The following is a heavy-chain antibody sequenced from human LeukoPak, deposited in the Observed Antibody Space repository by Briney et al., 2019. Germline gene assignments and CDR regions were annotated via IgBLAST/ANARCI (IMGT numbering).Heavy chain of an antibody. CDR2: INTNTGNP. J-gene: IGHJ6*02. V-gene: IGHV7-4-1*02. D-gene: IGHD1-26*01. Sequence: ASVRVSCKASGYTFTSYGIHWVRQAPGHGLDWMGWINTNTGNPTYAQGFTGRSVFSLETSVSTSYLQITSLKAEDTAVYYCARGRGSSARLGYFYYYIDVWGQGTTVTVSS. CDR1: GYTFTSYG. CDR3: ARGRGSSARLGYFYYYIDV.